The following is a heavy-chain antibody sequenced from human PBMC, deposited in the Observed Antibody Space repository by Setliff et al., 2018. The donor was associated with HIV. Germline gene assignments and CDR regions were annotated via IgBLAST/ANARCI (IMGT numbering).Heavy chain of an antibody. CDR1: GGSISGFY. J-gene: IGHJ5*02. Sequence: PSETLSLTCTVSGGSISGFYWNWIRQSAGRGLQWIGRIYDSGSTKYNPSLKSRVTISVDMSKNQFSLKLTSVTAADTAVYYCARGGRYYLPGIAVAGIQRNWFDPWGQGALVTVSS. CDR3: ARGGRYYLPGIAVAGIQRNWFDP. V-gene: IGHV4-4*07. CDR2: IYDSGST. D-gene: IGHD6-19*01.